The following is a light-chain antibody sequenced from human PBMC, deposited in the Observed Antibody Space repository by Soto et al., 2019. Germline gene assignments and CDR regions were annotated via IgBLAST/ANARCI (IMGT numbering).Light chain of an antibody. J-gene: IGKJ4*01. V-gene: IGKV3-15*01. CDR3: QQYADWPLT. CDR2: KTS. CDR1: RTIGTN. Sequence: IVMTQSPATVSVSPGESTSLSCRASRTIGTNLGWYQQKPGQAPRLLIPKTSNRTTGVPARFSGSGSGTEFTLTLTSLQSEDIAVYYCQQYADWPLTFRGGTKVDIK.